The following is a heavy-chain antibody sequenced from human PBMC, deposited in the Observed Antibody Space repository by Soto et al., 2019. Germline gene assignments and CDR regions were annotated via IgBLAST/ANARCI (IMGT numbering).Heavy chain of an antibody. CDR1: GGSISSSSYY. Sequence: QLQLQESGPGLVKPSETLSLTCTVSGGSISSSSYYWGWIRQPPGKGLEWIGSIYYSGSTYYNPSRKSRVTISEDRSKTQFSLKLSPVTAADTAVYYGARHQSHSSSDVDPWGQGTLVTVSS. CDR3: ARHQSHSSSDVDP. V-gene: IGHV4-39*01. D-gene: IGHD6-13*01. CDR2: IYYSGST. J-gene: IGHJ5*02.